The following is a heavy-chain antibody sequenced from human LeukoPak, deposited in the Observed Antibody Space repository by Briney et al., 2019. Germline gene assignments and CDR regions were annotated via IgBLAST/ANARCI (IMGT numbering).Heavy chain of an antibody. CDR1: GFSFSHYG. D-gene: IGHD3-10*01. V-gene: IGHV3-30*18. J-gene: IGHJ4*02. CDR2: VSSDGNTK. CDR3: AKEGGSSFTAHWDY. Sequence: GGSLRLSCEASGFSFSHYGMHWVRQAPGKGLEWVAVVSSDGNTKYYADSVKGRFTISRDNSKNIVYLQMNSGRAEDTAVYYCAKEGGSSFTAHWDYWGQGTLVTVSS.